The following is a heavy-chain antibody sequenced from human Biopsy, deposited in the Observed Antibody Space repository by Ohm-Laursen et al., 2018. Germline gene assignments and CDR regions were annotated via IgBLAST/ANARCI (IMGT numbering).Heavy chain of an antibody. V-gene: IGHV3-33*04. Sequence: SLRLSCTAPGFTFGHYAMHWVRQAPGKGLEWISLIWYDGTNEDYADSVKGRFTISRGNSKNTLYLQINTLTLEDTAFYYCARGLSSGWYGYFDVWGRGTLVTVSS. J-gene: IGHJ2*01. CDR2: IWYDGTNE. D-gene: IGHD6-19*01. CDR1: GFTFGHYA. CDR3: ARGLSSGWYGYFDV.